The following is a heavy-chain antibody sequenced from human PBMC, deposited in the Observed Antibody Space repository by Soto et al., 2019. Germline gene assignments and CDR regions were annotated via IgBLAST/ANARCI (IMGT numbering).Heavy chain of an antibody. CDR3: ARIRGWGWLGPNDY. Sequence: QVTLKESGTVLVKPTETLTLTCTVSGFSLSNARMSVSWIRQPPGKALEWLAHIFSNDAKYYSAYLKSRLTISKDNSKRQVVLTMTNMDPGDTATYYCARIRGWGWLGPNDYWGQGTLVTVSS. CDR1: GFSLSNARMS. D-gene: IGHD3-10*01. CDR2: IFSNDAK. J-gene: IGHJ4*02. V-gene: IGHV2-26*01.